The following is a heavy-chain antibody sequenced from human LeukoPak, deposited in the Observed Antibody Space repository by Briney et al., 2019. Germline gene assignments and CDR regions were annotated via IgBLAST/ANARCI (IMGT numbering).Heavy chain of an antibody. D-gene: IGHD3-9*01. V-gene: IGHV4-59*07. CDR2: IYYSGNT. Sequence: SDTLSLTCTVSGGSISNYYWSWLRQPPGKGLGWIGYIYYSGNTNYNPSLKSRVTISVDTYKNQFSLKLSSVTAADTGVYYCARGAFNILTGYYVPHWGQGTLVTVSS. J-gene: IGHJ4*02. CDR3: ARGAFNILTGYYVPH. CDR1: GGSISNYY.